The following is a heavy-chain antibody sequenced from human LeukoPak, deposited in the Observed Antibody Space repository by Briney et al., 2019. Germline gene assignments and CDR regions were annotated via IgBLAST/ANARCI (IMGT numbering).Heavy chain of an antibody. CDR1: RYSFANYW. V-gene: IGHV5-51*01. Sequence: GESLKISCKGSRYSFANYWIGWVRQMPGKGLEWMGIIYPCDSDTRYSPSFQGQVTISADKSISTAYLQWSSLKASDTAMYYCARGHHVVVATATWASDAFDLWGQGTMVTVSS. CDR3: ARGHHVVVATATWASDAFDL. J-gene: IGHJ3*01. CDR2: IYPCDSDT. D-gene: IGHD2-21*02.